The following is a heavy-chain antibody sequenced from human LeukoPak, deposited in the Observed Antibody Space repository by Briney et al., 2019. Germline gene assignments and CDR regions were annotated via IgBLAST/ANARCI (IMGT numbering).Heavy chain of an antibody. V-gene: IGHV3-23*01. D-gene: IGHD3-3*01. J-gene: IGHJ5*02. Sequence: GGSPRLSCAASGFTFSSYAMSWVRQVPGKGLEWVSAISGSGGSTYYADSVKGRFTISRDNSKNTLYLQMNSLRAEDTAVYYCAKVNVLRFLEWFPYNWFDPWGQGTLVTVSS. CDR3: AKVNVLRFLEWFPYNWFDP. CDR1: GFTFSSYA. CDR2: ISGSGGST.